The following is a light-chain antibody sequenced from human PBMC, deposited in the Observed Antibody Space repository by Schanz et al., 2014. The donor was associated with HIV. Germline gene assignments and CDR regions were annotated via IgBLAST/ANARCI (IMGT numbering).Light chain of an antibody. CDR1: QSISDS. CDR2: EAS. CDR3: HQYATTSWT. V-gene: IGKV1-5*03. J-gene: IGKJ1*01. Sequence: DIQMTQSPSILYASVGDRITITCRASQSISDSLAWYQQKPGKAPNLLISEASILESGVPSRFSGSGSGTEFTLTISSLQPEDSGTYYCHQYATTSWTFGQGTKVEVK.